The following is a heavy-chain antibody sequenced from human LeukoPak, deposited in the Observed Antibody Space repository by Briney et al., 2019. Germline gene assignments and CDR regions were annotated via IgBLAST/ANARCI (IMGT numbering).Heavy chain of an antibody. D-gene: IGHD2-2*01. Sequence: SETLSLTCAVSGYSISSGYYWGWIRQPPGKGLEWIGSMYHGGSTFYNPSLRSRVTVLVDTSKNQVSLKLSSVTAADTPVYYCARQQYQLLPFLEHYYMDVAGKGTTVTVSS. CDR1: GYSISSGYY. CDR3: ARQQYQLLPFLEHYYMDV. J-gene: IGHJ6*03. V-gene: IGHV4-38-2*01. CDR2: MYHGGST.